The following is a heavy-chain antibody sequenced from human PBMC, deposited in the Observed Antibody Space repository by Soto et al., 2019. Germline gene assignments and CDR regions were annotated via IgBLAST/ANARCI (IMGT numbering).Heavy chain of an antibody. V-gene: IGHV3-30*18. D-gene: IGHD6-19*01. CDR1: GFTFSDYA. J-gene: IGHJ4*02. CDR3: AKGGRQWLVTSDFNY. Sequence: VQLVESGGGVVQPGRSLRLSCAASGFTFSDYAMHWVRQAPGKGLEWVAVVSHDGRNTHYADAGKGRFTISRDSAKDTVALEMTSLRAADTAFYYCAKGGRQWLVTSDFNYWGQGALVTVSS. CDR2: VSHDGRNT.